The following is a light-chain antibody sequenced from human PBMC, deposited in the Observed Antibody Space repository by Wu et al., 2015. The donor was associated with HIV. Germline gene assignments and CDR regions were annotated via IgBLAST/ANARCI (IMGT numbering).Light chain of an antibody. V-gene: IGKV3-11*01. CDR1: QSISSY. CDR3: QQRSKWPPT. CDR2: DVF. J-gene: IGKJ5*01. Sequence: EIVLTQSPATLSVSPGERATLSCRASQSISSYLAWYQQKPGQAPRLLVYDVFKRATGISARFSGSGSGTDFTLTISSLEPEDFAVYYCQQRSKWPPTFGQGTRLEIK.